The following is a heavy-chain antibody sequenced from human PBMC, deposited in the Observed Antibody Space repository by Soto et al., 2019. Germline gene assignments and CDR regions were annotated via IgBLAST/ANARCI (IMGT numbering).Heavy chain of an antibody. D-gene: IGHD6-6*01. Sequence: QVQLVQSGAEVKKPGASVKVSCKASGYTFTSYDINWVRQATGQGLEWMGWMNSNSGNTGYAQKFQGRVTMTRNTSISTAYMELSSLRSEDTAVYYCARGQYSSSDDPPGMDVWGQGTTVTVSS. J-gene: IGHJ6*02. V-gene: IGHV1-8*01. CDR3: ARGQYSSSDDPPGMDV. CDR2: MNSNSGNT. CDR1: GYTFTSYD.